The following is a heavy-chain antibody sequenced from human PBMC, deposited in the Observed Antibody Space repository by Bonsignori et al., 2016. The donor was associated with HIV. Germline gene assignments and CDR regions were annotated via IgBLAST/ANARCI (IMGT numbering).Heavy chain of an antibody. CDR3: AREWGWGFDI. V-gene: IGHV3-7*01. J-gene: IGHJ3*02. CDR1: GFTLNNYW. D-gene: IGHD6-19*01. Sequence: GGSLRLSCAASGFTLNNYWMTWVRQAPGKGLEWVANIKEDGSVKYYMDSVKGRFLISRDNAKSSLYLQMNSLRAEDTAVYSCAREWGWGFDIWGQGTMVTVSS. CDR2: IKEDGSVK.